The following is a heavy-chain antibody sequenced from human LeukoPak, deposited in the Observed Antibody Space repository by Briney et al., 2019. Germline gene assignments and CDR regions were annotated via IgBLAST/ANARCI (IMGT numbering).Heavy chain of an antibody. CDR1: GFTFSSYA. J-gene: IGHJ4*02. CDR2: ISYDGSNK. D-gene: IGHD6-13*01. CDR3: ARVALRGIAAAPADY. V-gene: IGHV3-30-3*01. Sequence: GGSLRLSCAASGFTFSSYAMHWVRQAPGKGQEWVAVISYDGSNKYYADSVKGRFTISRDNSKNTLYLQMNSLRAEDTAVYYCARVALRGIAAAPADYWGQGTLVTVSS.